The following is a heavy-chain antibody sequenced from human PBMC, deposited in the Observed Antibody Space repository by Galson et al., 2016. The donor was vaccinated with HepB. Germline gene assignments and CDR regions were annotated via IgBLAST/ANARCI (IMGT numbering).Heavy chain of an antibody. Sequence: SVKVSCKASGYTFTSYGITWVRQAPGQGLEWMGWISGYNGNTNYARKLQGRVTVTTDTSSSTAYMELRSLRSDDTAVYYCARGPSTTRTFDSWGPGTLVTVSS. V-gene: IGHV1-18*01. CDR2: ISGYNGNT. D-gene: IGHD2-2*01. CDR3: ARGPSTTRTFDS. CDR1: GYTFTSYG. J-gene: IGHJ4*02.